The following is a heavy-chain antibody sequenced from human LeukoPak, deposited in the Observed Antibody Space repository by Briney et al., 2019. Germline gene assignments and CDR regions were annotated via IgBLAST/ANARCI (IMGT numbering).Heavy chain of an antibody. CDR1: GFPFSSYW. Sequence: PGGSLRLSCEPSGFPFSSYWMLWVRQAPGKGLMWVARISGDGSIKTYADFVRGRFTISRDNTKNILYLQMNSLKVEDTAIYLCSRSQFDYWGQGVLVTVSS. V-gene: IGHV3-74*03. J-gene: IGHJ4*02. CDR2: ISGDGSIK. CDR3: SRSQFDY.